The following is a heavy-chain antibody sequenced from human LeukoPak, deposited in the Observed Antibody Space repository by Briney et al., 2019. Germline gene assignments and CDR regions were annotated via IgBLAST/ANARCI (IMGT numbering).Heavy chain of an antibody. D-gene: IGHD5-24*01. V-gene: IGHV1-69*13. CDR1: GGTFSSYA. CDR3: ARGDGYKYYFDY. J-gene: IGHJ4*02. CDR2: IIPIFGTA. Sequence: ASVKVSCKASGGTFSSYAISWVRQAPGQGLEWMGGIIPIFGTANYAQKFQGRVTITADESTSTAYMELSSLRSEDTAVYYCARGDGYKYYFDYWGQGTLVTFSS.